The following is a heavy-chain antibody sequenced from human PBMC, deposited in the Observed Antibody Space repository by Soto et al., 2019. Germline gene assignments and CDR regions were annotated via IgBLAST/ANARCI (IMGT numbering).Heavy chain of an antibody. CDR3: ARTIFGAPSDP. Sequence: QVQLQESGPGLVKPSETLSLTCTVSGGSISSYYWSWIRQPPGKGLEWIGYIYYSGSTNYNPSLKSRVTISVDTSKNQFSLKLSSVTAADTAVYYCARTIFGAPSDPWGQGTLVTVSS. D-gene: IGHD3-3*01. CDR2: IYYSGST. V-gene: IGHV4-59*01. CDR1: GGSISSYY. J-gene: IGHJ5*02.